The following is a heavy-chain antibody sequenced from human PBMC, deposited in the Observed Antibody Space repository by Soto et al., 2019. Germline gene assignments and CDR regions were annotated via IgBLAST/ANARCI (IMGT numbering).Heavy chain of an antibody. J-gene: IGHJ6*02. CDR1: GFTFSNYA. CDR2: ISYDGDTT. D-gene: IGHD3-10*01. CDR3: ATVTVLGVIRHAPGVDGKDV. Sequence: PGGSLRLSCAASGFTFSNYAMHLVRQAPGKGLEWAAFISYDGDTTSSTDSVKGRFTISRDNSKNTVYLQMNSLRPEDTAVYYSATVTVLGVIRHAPGVDGKDVWGHETKGSVS. V-gene: IGHV3-30*03.